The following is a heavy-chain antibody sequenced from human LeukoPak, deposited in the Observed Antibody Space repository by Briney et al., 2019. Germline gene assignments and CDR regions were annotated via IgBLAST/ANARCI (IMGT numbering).Heavy chain of an antibody. CDR2: ISYDGSNK. CDR3: ARGPGYSFSYYFDY. Sequence: PGRSLRLSCAASGFTFSSYAMHWVRQAPGKGLEWVAVISYDGSNKYYADSVKGRFTISRDNSKNTLYLQMNSLRAEDTAVYYCARGPGYSFSYYFDYWGQGTLVTVSS. J-gene: IGHJ4*02. V-gene: IGHV3-30-3*01. CDR1: GFTFSSYA. D-gene: IGHD5-18*01.